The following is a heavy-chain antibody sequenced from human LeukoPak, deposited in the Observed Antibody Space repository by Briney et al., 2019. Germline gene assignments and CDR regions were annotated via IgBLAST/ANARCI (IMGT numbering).Heavy chain of an antibody. CDR1: GGTFSSYA. CDR3: ARDTYYDFWSGYYSNNWFDP. V-gene: IGHV1-69*05. D-gene: IGHD3-3*01. J-gene: IGHJ5*02. Sequence: SVKVSCKASGGTFSSYAISWVRQAPGQGLEWMGGIIPIFGTANYAQKFQGRVTITTDESTSTAYMELSSLRSEDTAVHYCARDTYYDFWSGYYSNNWFDPWGQGTLVTVSS. CDR2: IIPIFGTA.